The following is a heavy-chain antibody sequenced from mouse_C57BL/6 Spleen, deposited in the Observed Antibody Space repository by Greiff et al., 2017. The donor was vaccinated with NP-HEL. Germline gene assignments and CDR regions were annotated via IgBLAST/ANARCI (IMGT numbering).Heavy chain of an antibody. CDR1: GYTFTSYW. Sequence: VQLQQPGAELVKPGASVKMSCKASGYTFTSYWITWVKQRPGQGLEWIGDIYPGSGSTNYNEKFKSKATLTVDTSSSTAYMQLSSLTSEDSAVYYCARTSGSSYIFDYWGQGTTLTVSS. D-gene: IGHD1-1*01. J-gene: IGHJ2*01. CDR2: IYPGSGST. CDR3: ARTSGSSYIFDY. V-gene: IGHV1-55*01.